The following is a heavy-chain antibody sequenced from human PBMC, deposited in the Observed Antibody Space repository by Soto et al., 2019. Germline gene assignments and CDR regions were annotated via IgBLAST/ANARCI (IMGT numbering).Heavy chain of an antibody. D-gene: IGHD1-26*01. V-gene: IGHV1-2*02. CDR3: ARVYGGATQPFDY. Sequence: QVQLVQSGAEVKKPGASVKVSCKASGYTFTGYYMHWVRQAPGQGLEWMGWINPTSGGTNYAQNFQGRVTMSRDTSISTAYMERSRLRSDDTAVYYCARVYGGATQPFDYWGQGTLVTVSS. J-gene: IGHJ4*02. CDR1: GYTFTGYY. CDR2: INPTSGGT.